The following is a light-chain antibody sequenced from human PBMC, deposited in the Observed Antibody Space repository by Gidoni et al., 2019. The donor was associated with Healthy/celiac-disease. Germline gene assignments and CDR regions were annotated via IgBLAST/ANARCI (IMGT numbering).Light chain of an antibody. Sequence: DIVMTQSPDSLAVSLGERATINCKSSQSVVYSSNNKNYLAWYQQKPGQPPKLLIYWSSTRESGVPDRFSGSGSGTDFTLTISSLHAEDVAVYYCQQYYSTPCSFGQGTKLEIK. CDR1: QSVVYSSNNKNY. CDR2: WSS. V-gene: IGKV4-1*01. J-gene: IGKJ2*04. CDR3: QQYYSTPCS.